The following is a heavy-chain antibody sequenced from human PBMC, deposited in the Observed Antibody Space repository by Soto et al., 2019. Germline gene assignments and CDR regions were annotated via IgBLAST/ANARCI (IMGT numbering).Heavy chain of an antibody. J-gene: IGHJ4*02. CDR3: ARFTGADSSGYFDY. V-gene: IGHV4-4*02. CDR2: IYRTGST. D-gene: IGHD3-22*01. CDR1: GGSFTSNNW. Sequence: TSETLSLTCAVSGGSFTSNNWWTWVRQPPGQGLEWIGEIYRTGSTNYNPSLKSRVTISLDKSENQFSLKVTSLTAADTAVYYCARFTGADSSGYFDYWGQGTLVTVSS.